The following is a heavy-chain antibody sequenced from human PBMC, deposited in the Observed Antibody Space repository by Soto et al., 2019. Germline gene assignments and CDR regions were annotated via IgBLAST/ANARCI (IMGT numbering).Heavy chain of an antibody. CDR2: IYHSGST. CDR3: ASITTTVTTSPGDMDV. V-gene: IGHV4-4*02. Sequence: PSETLSLTCAVSGGSISSSNWWSWVRPPPGKGLEWIGEIYHSGSTNYNPSLKSRVTISVDKSTNQFSLKLSSVTAADTAVYYCASITTTVTTSPGDMDVWGQGTTVTVSS. CDR1: GGSISSSNW. J-gene: IGHJ6*02. D-gene: IGHD4-17*01.